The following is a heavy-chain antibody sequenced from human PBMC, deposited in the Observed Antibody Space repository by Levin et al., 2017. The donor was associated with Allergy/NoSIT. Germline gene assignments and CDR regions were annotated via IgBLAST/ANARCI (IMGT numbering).Heavy chain of an antibody. Sequence: HSGGSLRLSCAASGFTFSNYAMTWVRQAPGKGLEWVSTLDNSGGTTYYADSVKGRCTISRDNSKNTLYLQMNSLRAEDTAVYYCAKGTSTSWAQFDYWGQGTLVTVSS. J-gene: IGHJ4*02. V-gene: IGHV3-23*01. D-gene: IGHD6-13*01. CDR3: AKGTSTSWAQFDY. CDR1: GFTFSNYA. CDR2: LDNSGGTT.